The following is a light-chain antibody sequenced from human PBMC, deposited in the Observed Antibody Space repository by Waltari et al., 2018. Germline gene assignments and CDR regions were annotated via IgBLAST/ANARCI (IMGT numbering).Light chain of an antibody. J-gene: IGLJ1*01. CDR3: TSYTSSSTLYV. CDR1: SRDVGGYLY. Sequence: QSALTQPASVSGAPAQSILISCTGTSRDVGGYLYFSWYQQHPGKAPKLIIYEVTNRPSGVSNRFSGYKSGSTASLTISGLQAGDEADYYCTSYTSSSTLYVFGTGTQVTVL. V-gene: IGLV2-14*01. CDR2: EVT.